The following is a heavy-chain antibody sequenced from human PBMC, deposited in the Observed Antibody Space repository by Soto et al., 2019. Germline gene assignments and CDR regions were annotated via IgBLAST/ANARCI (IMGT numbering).Heavy chain of an antibody. V-gene: IGHV1-3*01. CDR3: ARGNYYGSENYNFFFDY. D-gene: IGHD3-10*01. CDR2: INAGNGNT. CDR1: GYTFITYA. J-gene: IGHJ4*02. Sequence: GASVKVSCKASGYTFITYALHWVRQAPGQGLEWMGWINAGNGNTKYSQKFQGRVTITRDTSASTAYMELSSLRSEDTAVYYCARGNYYGSENYNFFFDYWGQGTLVTVPS.